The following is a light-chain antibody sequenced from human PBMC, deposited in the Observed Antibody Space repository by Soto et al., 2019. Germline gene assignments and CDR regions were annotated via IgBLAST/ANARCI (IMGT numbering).Light chain of an antibody. Sequence: EIVMTQSPATLSVSPGERATLSCRASQSVSSNLAWFQQNPGQAPRLLIYGASTRATGIPARFSGSGSGTDFTLTISSLQSEDFAVYYCQQYDNWRPYTFGQGTKLEIK. CDR3: QQYDNWRPYT. J-gene: IGKJ2*01. CDR1: QSVSSN. V-gene: IGKV3-15*01. CDR2: GAS.